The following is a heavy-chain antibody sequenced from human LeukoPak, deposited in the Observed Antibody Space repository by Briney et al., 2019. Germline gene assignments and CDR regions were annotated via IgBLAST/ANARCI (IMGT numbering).Heavy chain of an antibody. CDR1: GGSISSYY. Sequence: SETLSLTCTVSGGSISSYYWSWIRQPPGKGLEWIGYIYYSGSTNYNPSLKSRVTISVDASKNQFSLKLSSVTAADTAVYYCASIGDDAFDIWGQGTMVTVSS. J-gene: IGHJ3*02. D-gene: IGHD3-10*01. CDR3: ASIGDDAFDI. V-gene: IGHV4-59*01. CDR2: IYYSGST.